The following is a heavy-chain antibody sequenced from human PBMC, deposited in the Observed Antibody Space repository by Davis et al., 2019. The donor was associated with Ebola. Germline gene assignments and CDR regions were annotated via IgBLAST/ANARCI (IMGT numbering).Heavy chain of an antibody. Sequence: LRLSCTVSGGSISRGGSYWTWIRQHPGKGLEWIGYIYYSGSTYYKPSLKSRVTISLDTSKNQFSLNLYSVTAADMAVYYCARDLRYDSSGYDYYFCMDVWGKGTTVTVSS. J-gene: IGHJ6*03. CDR1: GGSISRGGSY. CDR2: IYYSGST. V-gene: IGHV4-31*03. D-gene: IGHD3-22*01. CDR3: ARDLRYDSSGYDYYFCMDV.